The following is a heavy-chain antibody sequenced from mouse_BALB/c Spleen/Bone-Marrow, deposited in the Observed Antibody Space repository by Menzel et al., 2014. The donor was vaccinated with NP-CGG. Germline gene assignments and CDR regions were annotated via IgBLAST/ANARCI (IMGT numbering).Heavy chain of an antibody. V-gene: IGHV14-3*02. D-gene: IGHD1-1*01. CDR1: GFNIKDTY. Sequence: EVQLQQSGAELVKPGASVKLSCTASGFNIKDTYMHWVKQRPEQGLEWIGRIDPANGNTKYDPKFQGKATITADTSSNTAYLQLSSLTAEDTAVYCCAAYYYGSSCGFAYWGQGTLVTVSA. CDR2: IDPANGNT. J-gene: IGHJ3*01. CDR3: AAYYYGSSCGFAY.